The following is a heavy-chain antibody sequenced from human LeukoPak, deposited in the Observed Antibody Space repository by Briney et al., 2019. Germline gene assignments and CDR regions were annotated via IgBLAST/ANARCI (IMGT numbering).Heavy chain of an antibody. CDR3: ARARGTYNWLDR. CDR1: GFTFSSYS. Sequence: PGGSLRLSCAASGFTFSSYSMSWVRQAPGKGLEWVSYISSSISTACYADSVKGRFTISRDNTKNSLYLQMNSLRAEDTALYYCARARGTYNWLDRWGQRTLVTVSS. V-gene: IGHV3-48*04. J-gene: IGHJ5*02. CDR2: ISSSISTA.